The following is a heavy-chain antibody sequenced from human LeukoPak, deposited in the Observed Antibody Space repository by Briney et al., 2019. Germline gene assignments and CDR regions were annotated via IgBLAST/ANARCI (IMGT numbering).Heavy chain of an antibody. CDR1: GGSISSGSYY. J-gene: IGHJ4*02. CDR3: ARGVPYYDSSGYESY. Sequence: SQTLSLTCTVSGGSISSGSYYWSWIRQPAGKGLEWIGRIYTSGSTNYNPSLKSRVTISVGTSKNQFSLKLSSVTAADTAAYYCARGVPYYDSSGYESYWGQGTLVTVSS. V-gene: IGHV4-61*02. CDR2: IYTSGST. D-gene: IGHD3-22*01.